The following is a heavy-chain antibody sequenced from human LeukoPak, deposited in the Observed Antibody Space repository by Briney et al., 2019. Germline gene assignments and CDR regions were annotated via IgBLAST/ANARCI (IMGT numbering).Heavy chain of an antibody. Sequence: KPSETLSLTCAVSGYSIRSGYYWGWIRQPPGKGLEWIGSIYHSGSTYYNPSLKSRVTISVDTSKNQFSLKLSSVTAADTAVYYCARRRYDYVWGSYRPFDYWGQGTLVTVSS. D-gene: IGHD3-16*02. J-gene: IGHJ4*02. V-gene: IGHV4-38-2*01. CDR1: GYSIRSGYY. CDR2: IYHSGST. CDR3: ARRRYDYVWGSYRPFDY.